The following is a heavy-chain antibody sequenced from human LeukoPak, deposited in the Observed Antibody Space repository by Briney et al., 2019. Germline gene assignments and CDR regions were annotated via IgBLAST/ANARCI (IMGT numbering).Heavy chain of an antibody. CDR2: ITSSGGST. D-gene: IGHD6-13*01. CDR3: AKDVSDSSSWSNFDY. CDR1: GFTFSSDA. J-gene: IGHJ4*02. Sequence: GGSLRLSCAASGFTFSSDAMSWVRQAPGRGLEWVSTITSSGGSTYYADSVTGRFTISRDNSKNTLYLQMNSLRAEDTAVYYCAKDVSDSSSWSNFDYWGQGTLVTVSS. V-gene: IGHV3-23*01.